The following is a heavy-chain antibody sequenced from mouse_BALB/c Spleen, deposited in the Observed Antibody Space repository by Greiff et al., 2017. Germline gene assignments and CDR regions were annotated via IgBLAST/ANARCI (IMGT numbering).Heavy chain of an antibody. CDR1: GFTFSDYY. J-gene: IGHJ2*01. V-gene: IGHV5-4*02. D-gene: IGHD1-1*02. CDR3: ARGFYGLDY. Sequence: EVQVVESGGGLVKPGGSLKLSCAASGFTFSDYYMYWVRQTPEKRLEWVAIISDGGSYTYYPDSVKGRFTISRDNAKNNLYLQMSSLKSEDTAMYYCARGFYGLDYWGQGTTLTVSS. CDR2: ISDGGSYT.